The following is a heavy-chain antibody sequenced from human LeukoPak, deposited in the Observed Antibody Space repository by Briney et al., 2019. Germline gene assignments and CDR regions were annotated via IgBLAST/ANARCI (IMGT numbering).Heavy chain of an antibody. D-gene: IGHD5-12*01. J-gene: IGHJ4*02. CDR2: IYCSGST. V-gene: IGHV4-59*01. CDR3: ARGYSGYDYFDY. CDR1: GGFISSYY. Sequence: SETLSLTCTVSGGFISSYYWSWIRQPPGKGLEWIGYIYCSGSTIYNPSLKSRVTISVDTSKNQFSLKLSSVTAADTAVYYCARGYSGYDYFDYWGQGTLVTVSS.